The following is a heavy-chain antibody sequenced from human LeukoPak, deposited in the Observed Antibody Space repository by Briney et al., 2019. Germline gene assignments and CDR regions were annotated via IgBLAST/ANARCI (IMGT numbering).Heavy chain of an antibody. V-gene: IGHV4-59*01. D-gene: IGHD3-22*01. CDR2: IYYSGST. CDR3: ARAGYYDSSGYYQALPYYYYGMDV. J-gene: IGHJ6*02. CDR1: GGSISSYY. Sequence: SETLSLTCTVSGGSISSYYWIWIRQPPGKGLEWIGYIYYSGSTNYNPSLKSRVTISVDTSKNQFSLKLSSVTAADTAVYYCARAGYYDSSGYYQALPYYYYGMDVWGQGTTVTVSS.